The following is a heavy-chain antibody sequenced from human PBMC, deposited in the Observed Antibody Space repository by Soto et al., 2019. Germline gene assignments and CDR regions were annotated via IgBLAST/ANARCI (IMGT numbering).Heavy chain of an antibody. CDR3: ARTGPDIAVVPAAEHRTTFDP. J-gene: IGHJ5*02. CDR1: GGSFSGYY. CDR2: INHSGST. V-gene: IGHV4-34*01. D-gene: IGHD2-2*01. Sequence: SDTLSLTCGVYGGSFSGYYWSWIRQPPGKGLEWIGEINHSGSTSYNPSLKSRVTMSVDTSKNQFSLKLSSVTAADTAVYYCARTGPDIAVVPAAEHRTTFDPWGQGTLVTVSS.